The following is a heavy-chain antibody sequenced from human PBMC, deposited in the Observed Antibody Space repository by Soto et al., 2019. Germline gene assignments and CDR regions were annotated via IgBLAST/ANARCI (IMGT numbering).Heavy chain of an antibody. J-gene: IGHJ4*02. CDR1: EFSFSSYA. Sequence: VGSLRLSCAASEFSFSSYALNWVRQTPGKGLEWVSAISATGTTTYYADSVKGRFTISRDNSKRTLFLQMDSLSPEDTAVYYCATYSSPFDYWGQGTLVTVSS. D-gene: IGHD6-13*01. V-gene: IGHV3-23*01. CDR2: ISATGTTT. CDR3: ATYSSPFDY.